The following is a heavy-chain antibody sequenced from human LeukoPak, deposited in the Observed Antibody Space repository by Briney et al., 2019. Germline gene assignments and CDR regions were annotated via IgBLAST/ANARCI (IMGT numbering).Heavy chain of an antibody. V-gene: IGHV1-8*01. CDR3: ATGGYSSYYYY. CDR1: GYTFTSHD. D-gene: IGHD6-13*01. Sequence: GASVKVSCKASGYTFTSHDINWVRQATGQGLEWMGWMNPNSGNTGYAQKFQGRVTMTEDTSTDTAYMELSSLRSEDTAVYYCATGGYSSYYYYWGQGTLVTVSS. CDR2: MNPNSGNT. J-gene: IGHJ4*02.